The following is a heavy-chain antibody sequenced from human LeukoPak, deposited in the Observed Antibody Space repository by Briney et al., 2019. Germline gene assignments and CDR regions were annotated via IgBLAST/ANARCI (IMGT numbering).Heavy chain of an antibody. D-gene: IGHD3-10*01. V-gene: IGHV4-59*01. CDR2: IYYRVTS. J-gene: IGHJ6*03. CDR3: ARRKAGGAPAYYYYYMDV. Sequence: PSETLSLTCTGSGDSISTYYWSWIWQPPGKGLEWIGYIYYRVTSDYNPSLKSRVTMSVDMSTRQISLKLSSVTAADTAVYYCARRKAGGAPAYYYYYMDVWGKGTTVTVSS. CDR1: GDSISTYY.